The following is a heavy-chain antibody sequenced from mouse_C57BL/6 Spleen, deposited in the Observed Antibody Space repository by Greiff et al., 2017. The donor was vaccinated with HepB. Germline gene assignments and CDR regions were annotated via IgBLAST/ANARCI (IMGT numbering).Heavy chain of an antibody. D-gene: IGHD1-1*01. V-gene: IGHV3-6*01. Sequence: VQLKESGPGLVKPSQSLSLTCSVTGYSITSGYYWNWIRQFPGNKLEWMGYISYDGSNNYNPSLKNRISITRDTSKNQFFLKLNSVTTEDTATYYCARRYYGSSPWFAYWGQGTLVTVSA. CDR3: ARRYYGSSPWFAY. CDR1: GYSITSGYY. CDR2: ISYDGSN. J-gene: IGHJ3*01.